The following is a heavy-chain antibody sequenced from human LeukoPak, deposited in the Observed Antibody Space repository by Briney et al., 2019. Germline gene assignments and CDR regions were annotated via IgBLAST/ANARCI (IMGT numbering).Heavy chain of an antibody. Sequence: ASVKVSCKASGGTFSSYAISWVRQAPGQGLEWMGWISAYNGNTNYAQKLQGRVTMTTDTSTSTAYMELRSLRSDDTAVYYCARDLRDYYGSGSHFDYWGQGTLVTVSS. CDR1: GGTFSSYA. CDR2: ISAYNGNT. D-gene: IGHD3-10*01. CDR3: ARDLRDYYGSGSHFDY. J-gene: IGHJ4*02. V-gene: IGHV1-18*01.